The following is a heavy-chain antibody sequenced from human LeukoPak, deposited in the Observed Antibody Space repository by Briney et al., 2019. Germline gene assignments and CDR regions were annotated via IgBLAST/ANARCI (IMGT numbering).Heavy chain of an antibody. CDR2: INHSGST. Sequence: KPSETLSLTCAVYGGSLSGYYWSWILQPPGKGLEWIGEINHSGSTNYNPSLKSRVTISVDTSKNQFSLKLSSVTAADTAVYYCARDMTTVVTPFGYWGQGTLVTVSS. CDR3: ARDMTTVVTPFGY. D-gene: IGHD4-23*01. V-gene: IGHV4-34*01. CDR1: GGSLSGYY. J-gene: IGHJ4*02.